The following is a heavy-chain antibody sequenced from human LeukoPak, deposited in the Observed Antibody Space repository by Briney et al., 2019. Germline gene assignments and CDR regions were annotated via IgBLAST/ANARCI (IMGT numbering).Heavy chain of an antibody. CDR2: ISSSGGYI. CDR1: GFNFYDYG. D-gene: IGHD3-22*01. V-gene: IGHV3-21*06. J-gene: IGHJ4*02. CDR3: ASDHYDNSGHLL. Sequence: GGSLRLSCAASGFNFYDYGMNWVRQAPGKGLEFVASISSSGGYIYHADSVKGRFTISRDNAKNSLYLQMNRLSAEDTAFYYCASDHYDNSGHLLWGQGTLVTVSS.